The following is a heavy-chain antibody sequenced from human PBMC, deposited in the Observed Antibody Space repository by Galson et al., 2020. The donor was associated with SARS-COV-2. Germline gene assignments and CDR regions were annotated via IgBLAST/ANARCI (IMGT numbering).Heavy chain of an antibody. CDR2: ISWNSGSI. Sequence: SLKISCAASGFTFDDYAMHWVRQAPGKGLEWVSGISWNSGSIGYADSVKGRFTISRDNAKNSLYLQMNSLRAEDTALYYCAKDMGITMVRATFDYWGQGTLVTVSS. V-gene: IGHV3-9*01. CDR1: GFTFDDYA. CDR3: AKDMGITMVRATFDY. J-gene: IGHJ4*02. D-gene: IGHD3-10*01.